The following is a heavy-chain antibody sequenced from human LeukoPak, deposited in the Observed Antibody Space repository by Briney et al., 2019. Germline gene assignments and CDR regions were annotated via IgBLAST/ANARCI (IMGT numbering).Heavy chain of an antibody. Sequence: GGSLRLSCAASGFTFSSYAMSWVRQAPGKGLEWVSAISGSGGSTYYADSVKGRFTISRDNSKNTLYLQMNSLRAEDTAVYYCAKSDSGYYDSSGYSDNWGQGTLVTVSS. CDR3: AKSDSGYYDSSGYSDN. D-gene: IGHD3-22*01. CDR2: ISGSGGST. V-gene: IGHV3-23*01. J-gene: IGHJ4*02. CDR1: GFTFSSYA.